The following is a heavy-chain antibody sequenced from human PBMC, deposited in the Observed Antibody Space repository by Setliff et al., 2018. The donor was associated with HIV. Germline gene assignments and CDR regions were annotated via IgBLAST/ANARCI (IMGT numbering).Heavy chain of an antibody. V-gene: IGHV4-61*01. Sequence: PSETLSLTCTVSGGSISSGSYYWSWIRQPPGKGLEWIGYIYYSGSTNYNPSLKSRVTISVDTSKNQFSLKLTSVTAADTAVYYCASGNNLQRFDYWGQGTLVTVSS. CDR2: IYYSGST. CDR3: ASGNNLQRFDY. J-gene: IGHJ4*02. D-gene: IGHD1-1*01. CDR1: GGSISSGSYY.